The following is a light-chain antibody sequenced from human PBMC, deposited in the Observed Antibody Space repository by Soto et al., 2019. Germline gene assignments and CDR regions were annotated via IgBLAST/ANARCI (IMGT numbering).Light chain of an antibody. CDR3: QQYENSPIT. CDR1: QSVSNIY. V-gene: IGKV3-20*01. CDR2: DAS. Sequence: LVLTQSPGTLSLSPGETATLSCRASQSVSNIYLGWYQQKPGQAPRLLIYDASNRATGIPARFSGSGSGTDFTLTISSLEPEDFAVYYCQQYENSPITFGQGTRLEIK. J-gene: IGKJ5*01.